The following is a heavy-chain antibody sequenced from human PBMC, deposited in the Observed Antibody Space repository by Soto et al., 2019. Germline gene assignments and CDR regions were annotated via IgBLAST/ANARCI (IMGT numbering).Heavy chain of an antibody. J-gene: IGHJ4*02. V-gene: IGHV3-11*01. CDR1: GFTFSDYY. CDR3: ARDSTPHGDYESFDY. Sequence: PGGSLRLSCAASGFTFSDYYMSWIRQAPGKGLEWVSYISSSGSTIYYADSVKGRFTISRDNAKNSLYLQMNSLRAEDTAVYYCARDSTPHGDYESFDYWGQGTLVTVSS. D-gene: IGHD4-17*01. CDR2: ISSSGSTI.